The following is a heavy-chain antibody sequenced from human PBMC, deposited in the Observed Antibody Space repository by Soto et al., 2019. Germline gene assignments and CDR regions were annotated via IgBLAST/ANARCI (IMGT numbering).Heavy chain of an antibody. CDR1: GYTFTSYA. Sequence: QVQLVQSGAEVKKPGASVKVSCKASGYTFTSYAMHWVRQAPGQRLEWMGWINAGNGNTKYSQKFQGRVTITRDTSASTAYMALSSLRSEDTAVYYCASSYYGSGNPKDYYYGMDVWGQGTTGTVSS. V-gene: IGHV1-3*01. CDR2: INAGNGNT. CDR3: ASSYYGSGNPKDYYYGMDV. J-gene: IGHJ6*02. D-gene: IGHD3-10*01.